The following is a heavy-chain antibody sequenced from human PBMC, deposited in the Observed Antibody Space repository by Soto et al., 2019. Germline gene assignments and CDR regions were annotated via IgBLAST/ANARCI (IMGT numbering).Heavy chain of an antibody. Sequence: SETLSLTCTVSGGSISSYYWGWIRQPAGKGLEWIGRIYTSGSTNYNPSLKSRVTMSVDTSKNQFSLKLSSVTAADTAVYYCARELSYYDILTGYSTLGYFDYWGQGTLVTVSS. CDR1: GGSISSYY. CDR2: IYTSGST. CDR3: ARELSYYDILTGYSTLGYFDY. D-gene: IGHD3-9*01. J-gene: IGHJ4*02. V-gene: IGHV4-4*07.